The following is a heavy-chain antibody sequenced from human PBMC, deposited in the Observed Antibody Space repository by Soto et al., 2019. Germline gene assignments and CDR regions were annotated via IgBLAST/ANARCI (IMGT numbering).Heavy chain of an antibody. V-gene: IGHV4-34*01. D-gene: IGHD3-9*01. CDR2: INHSGST. CDR3: ARRLGSPRLRYFEWLLIDNDFDI. CDR1: GGSFSGYY. J-gene: IGHJ3*02. Sequence: PWETLSLTCAVYGGSFSGYYWSWIRQPPGKGLEWIGEINHSGSTNYNPSLKSRVTISVDTSKNQFSLKLSSVTAADTAVYYCARRLGSPRLRYFEWLLIDNDFDIWGQGKRVT.